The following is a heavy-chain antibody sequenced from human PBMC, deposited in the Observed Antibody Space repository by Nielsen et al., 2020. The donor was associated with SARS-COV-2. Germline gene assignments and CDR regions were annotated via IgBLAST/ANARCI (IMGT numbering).Heavy chain of an antibody. CDR3: ARGGRITFGGADDAFDI. J-gene: IGHJ3*02. CDR1: GGSISSGGYS. V-gene: IGHV4-30-2*01. CDR2: IYHSGRT. D-gene: IGHD3-16*01. Sequence: LRLPCAVSGGSISSGGYSWSWIRQPPGKGLEWIGYIYHSGRTYYNPSLKSRVTISVDRSKNQFSLKLSSVTAADTAVYYCARGGRITFGGADDAFDIWGQGTMVTVSS.